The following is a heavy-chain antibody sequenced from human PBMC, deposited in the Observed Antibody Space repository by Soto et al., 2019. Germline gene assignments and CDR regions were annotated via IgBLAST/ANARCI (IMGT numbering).Heavy chain of an antibody. CDR1: GYSFTSYW. CDR2: IYPGDSDT. V-gene: IGHV5-51*01. J-gene: IGHJ6*02. Sequence: LGESLKISCKGSGYSFTSYWISWVRQMPGKGLEWMGIIYPGDSDTRYSPSFQGQVTISADKSISTAYLQWSSLKASDTAMYYCARHGGRSSDFWSGYYIGYYYYGMDVWGQGTTVTVS. D-gene: IGHD3-3*01. CDR3: ARHGGRSSDFWSGYYIGYYYYGMDV.